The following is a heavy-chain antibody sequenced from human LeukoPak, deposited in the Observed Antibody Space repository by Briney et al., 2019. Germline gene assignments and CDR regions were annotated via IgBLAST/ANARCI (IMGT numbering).Heavy chain of an antibody. CDR1: GGLFSGYY. V-gene: IGHV4-34*01. CDR3: AVSIAGTHYYYYMDV. CDR2: INHIGIT. Sequence: PSETLSLTCGVYGGLFSGYYWSWIRQPPGKGLEWIGEINHIGITNYNPSLKSRVTISVDTSKNQFSLKLSSVTAADTAVYYCAVSIAGTHYYYYMDVWGKGTTVTISS. D-gene: IGHD6-13*01. J-gene: IGHJ6*03.